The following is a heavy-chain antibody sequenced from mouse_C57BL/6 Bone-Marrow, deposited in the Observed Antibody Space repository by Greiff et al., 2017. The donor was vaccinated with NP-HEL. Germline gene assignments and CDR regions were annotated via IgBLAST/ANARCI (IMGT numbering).Heavy chain of an antibody. CDR1: GYTFTDHT. CDR2: IYPRDGST. D-gene: IGHD2-5*01. V-gene: IGHV1-78*01. CDR3: ARRNNSNYDWYFDV. Sequence: VQLQESDAELVKPGASVTISCKASGYTFTDHTIHWMKQRPEQGLEWIGYIYPRDGSTKYNEKFKGKATLTADKSSSTAYMQLNSLTSEDSAVYFCARRNNSNYDWYFDVWGTGTTVTVSS. J-gene: IGHJ1*03.